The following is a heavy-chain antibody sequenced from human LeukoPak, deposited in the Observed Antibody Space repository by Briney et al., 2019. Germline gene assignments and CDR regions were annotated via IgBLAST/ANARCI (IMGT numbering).Heavy chain of an antibody. Sequence: PSETLSLTCTVSGGSISSGDYYWSWIRQPPGKGLEWIGYIYYSGSTYYNPSLKSRVTISVDTSKNQFSLKLSSVTAADTAVYYCARDPIAARLPFDYWGQGTLVTVSS. D-gene: IGHD6-6*01. J-gene: IGHJ4*02. CDR3: ARDPIAARLPFDY. CDR1: GGSISSGDYY. V-gene: IGHV4-30-4*08. CDR2: IYYSGST.